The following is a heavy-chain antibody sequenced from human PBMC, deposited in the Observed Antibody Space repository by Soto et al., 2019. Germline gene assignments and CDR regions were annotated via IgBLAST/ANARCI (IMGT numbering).Heavy chain of an antibody. Sequence: LILSCPASGCDVKDYTVQWVRQPPGKGLEWVSGISSNSGSIGYADSVKGRFTISRDNAKNSLYLQMNSLRAEDTALYYCAKDKGIAARPSYFDYWGQGTLVTVSS. D-gene: IGHD6-6*01. V-gene: IGHV3-9*01. J-gene: IGHJ4*02. CDR2: ISSNSGSI. CDR1: GCDVKDYT. CDR3: AKDKGIAARPSYFDY.